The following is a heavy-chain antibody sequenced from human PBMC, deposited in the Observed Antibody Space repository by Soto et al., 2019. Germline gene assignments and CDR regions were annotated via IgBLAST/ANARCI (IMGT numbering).Heavy chain of an antibody. Sequence: QVQLVESGGGVVQPGRSLRLSCGASGFIFRNYGMHWIRQAPGKGLELLTIICFDGSNQWYADSVKGRFIISRDASKNMVYLQINSLRVDDTATYYCARANTSPFDFWGRGKLVTGSS. CDR1: GFIFRNYG. V-gene: IGHV3-33*01. CDR2: ICFDGSNQ. CDR3: ARANTSPFDF. J-gene: IGHJ4*02.